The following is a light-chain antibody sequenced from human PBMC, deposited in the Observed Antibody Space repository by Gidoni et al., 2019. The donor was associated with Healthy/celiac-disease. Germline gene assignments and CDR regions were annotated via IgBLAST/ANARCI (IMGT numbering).Light chain of an antibody. Sequence: DIQMTQSPSSLSASVGDRVTITCLASQSISSYLNWYQQKPGEAPKLLIYAASSLQSGVPSRCSGSVSGTDFTLTISSLQPEDFATYYCQQSNSTLTFGGGTKVEIK. CDR2: AAS. J-gene: IGKJ4*01. CDR1: QSISSY. V-gene: IGKV1-39*01. CDR3: QQSNSTLT.